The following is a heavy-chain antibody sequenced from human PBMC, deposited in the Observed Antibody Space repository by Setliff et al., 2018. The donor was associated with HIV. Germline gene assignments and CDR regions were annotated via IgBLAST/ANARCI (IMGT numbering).Heavy chain of an antibody. J-gene: IGHJ5*02. V-gene: IGHV4-4*02. CDR2: VYHSGST. D-gene: IGHD6-6*01. CDR1: GGSISSSNC. CDR3: ARDQSIAARYLFDP. Sequence: PSETLSLTCAVSGGSISSSNCLCWVRQPPGKGLEGIGEVYHSGSTNYNPSLKSRVTISVDKSKNQFSLKLTSVTAADTAVYYCARDQSIAARYLFDPWGQGTLVTVSS.